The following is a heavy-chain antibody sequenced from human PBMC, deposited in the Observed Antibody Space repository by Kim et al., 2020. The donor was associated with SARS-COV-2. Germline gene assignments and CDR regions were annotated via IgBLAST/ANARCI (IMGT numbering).Heavy chain of an antibody. J-gene: IGHJ3*02. CDR1: GFTFSSYA. V-gene: IGHV3-23*01. Sequence: GGSLRLSCAASGFTFSSYAMSWVRQAPGKGLEWVSAISGSGGSTYYADSVKGRFTISRDNSKNTLYLQMNSLRAEDTAVYYCAKGATTLLRYFDWLSLNDAFDIWGQGTMVTVSS. D-gene: IGHD3-9*01. CDR3: AKGATTLLRYFDWLSLNDAFDI. CDR2: ISGSGGST.